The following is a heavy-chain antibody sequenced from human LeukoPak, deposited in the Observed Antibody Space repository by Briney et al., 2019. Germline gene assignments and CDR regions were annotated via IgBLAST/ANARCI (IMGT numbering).Heavy chain of an antibody. D-gene: IGHD3-9*01. Sequence: ASVKVSCKASGYTFSRFYLYWRRQAPGQGLELMGIINPNGNSPRYAQKFQGRVTMTRDTCTRTIYMELASLRSEATAVYYCARDYDILNGYYTSAYWGQGTLVTVSS. CDR1: GYTFSRFY. CDR2: INPNGNSP. CDR3: ARDYDILNGYYTSAY. J-gene: IGHJ4*02. V-gene: IGHV1-46*01.